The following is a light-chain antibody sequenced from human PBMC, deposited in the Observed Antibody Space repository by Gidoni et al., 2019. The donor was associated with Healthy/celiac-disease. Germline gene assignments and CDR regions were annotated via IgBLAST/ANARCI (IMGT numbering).Light chain of an antibody. CDR2: EDN. V-gene: IGLV6-57*03. Sequence: NFMLTQPHSVSESPGKTVTISCTRSSGSIASNYVQWYQQRPGSAPTTAIYEDNQRPSGVPDRFSGSIDSFSNSASLTISGLKTEDEADYYCQSYDSSNLWVFGGGTKLTVL. CDR3: QSYDSSNLWV. J-gene: IGLJ3*02. CDR1: SGSIASNY.